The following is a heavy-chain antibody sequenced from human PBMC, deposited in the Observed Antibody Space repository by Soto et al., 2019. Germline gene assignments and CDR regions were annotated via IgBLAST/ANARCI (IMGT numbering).Heavy chain of an antibody. Sequence: ASVKVSCKDSVYTFTSYGISWVRQAHRQGLEWMGWISAYNGNTNYAQKLQGRVTMTTDTSTSTAYMELRSLRSDDTAVYYCARVVFKKFGVVIIPVTWFDPWGQGTLVTVSS. CDR2: ISAYNGNT. D-gene: IGHD3-3*01. J-gene: IGHJ5*02. V-gene: IGHV1-18*01. CDR3: ARVVFKKFGVVIIPVTWFDP. CDR1: VYTFTSYG.